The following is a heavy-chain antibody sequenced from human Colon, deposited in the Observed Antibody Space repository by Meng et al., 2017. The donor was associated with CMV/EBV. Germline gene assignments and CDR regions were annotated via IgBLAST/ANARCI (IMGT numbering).Heavy chain of an antibody. CDR1: GYTFTGYY. Sequence: ASVKVSCKASGYTFTGYYVHWVRQAPGQGLEWMGWINPKSGGTNYAQKFQGRVTMTRDMSITTAYMELSSLRSDDTAVYYCARGRSGSSQQLVRYFDSWGQGIMVTVSS. CDR2: INPKSGGT. J-gene: IGHJ4*02. V-gene: IGHV1-2*02. D-gene: IGHD6-13*01. CDR3: ARGRSGSSQQLVRYFDS.